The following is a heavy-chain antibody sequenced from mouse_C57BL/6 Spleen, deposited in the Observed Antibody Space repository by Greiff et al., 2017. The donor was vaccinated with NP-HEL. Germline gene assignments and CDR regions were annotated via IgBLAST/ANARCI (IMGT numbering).Heavy chain of an antibody. CDR2: IDPETGGT. V-gene: IGHV1-15*01. D-gene: IGHD1-1*02. Sequence: VQLQQSGAELVRPGASVTLSCKASGYTFTDYEMHWVKQTPVHGLEWIGAIDPETGGTAYNQKFKGKAILTADKSSSTAYMELRSRTSADSAVYYCTRPGWNYSGQGTTLTVA. J-gene: IGHJ2*01. CDR3: TRPGWNY. CDR1: GYTFTDYE.